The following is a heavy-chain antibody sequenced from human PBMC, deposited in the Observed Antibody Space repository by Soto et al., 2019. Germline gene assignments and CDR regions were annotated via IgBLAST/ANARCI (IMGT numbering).Heavy chain of an antibody. D-gene: IGHD2-2*01. CDR3: ASLPGTSWSPFDY. J-gene: IGHJ4*02. CDR2: IKGDGSEI. V-gene: IGHV3-7*01. Sequence: ESGGGVVQPGGSATLSCEASGFTFSNYYMTWVRQAPGKGLEWVANIKGDGSEIHYVDSVEGRFTISRDNAKKSLFLHMNSLGVEDTAVYYCASLPGTSWSPFDYWGQGTLVTVSS. CDR1: GFTFSNYY.